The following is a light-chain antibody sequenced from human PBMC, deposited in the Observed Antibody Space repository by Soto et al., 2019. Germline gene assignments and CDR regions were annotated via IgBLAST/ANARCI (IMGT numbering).Light chain of an antibody. CDR1: QTISSW. CDR2: KAS. J-gene: IGKJ1*01. V-gene: IGKV1-5*03. Sequence: DIQMTQSPSTLSGSVGDRVTITCRASQTISSWLAWYQQKPVKAPKLLIYKASTLKSGVPSRFSGSGSGKEFTLTIRSLQPDDFATYYCQHYNSYSEAFGQGTKVE. CDR3: QHYNSYSEA.